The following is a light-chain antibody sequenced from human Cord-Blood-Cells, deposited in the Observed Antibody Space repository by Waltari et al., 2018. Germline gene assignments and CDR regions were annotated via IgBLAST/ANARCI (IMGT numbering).Light chain of an antibody. CDR1: SSNIGAGYD. J-gene: IGLJ3*02. CDR2: GNS. CDR3: QSYDSSLSGAV. Sequence: QSVLTQPPSVSGAPGQRVTISCTGSSSNIGAGYDVHWYQQLPGTAPKLLLYGNSNRPSGGPDRFSGSKSGTSASVAITGLQAEDEADYYCQSYDSSLSGAVFGGGTKLTVL. V-gene: IGLV1-40*01.